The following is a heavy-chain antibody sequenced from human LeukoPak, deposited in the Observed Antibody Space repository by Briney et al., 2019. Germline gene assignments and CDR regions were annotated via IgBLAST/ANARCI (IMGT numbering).Heavy chain of an antibody. CDR1: GFTFSSYA. D-gene: IGHD3-10*01. CDR2: ISYDGSNK. Sequence: GGSLRLSCAASGFTFSSYAMHWVRQAPGKGLEWVAVISYDGSNKYYADSVKGRFTISRDNSKNTLSLQMNSLRAEDTAVYYCARAGGFGELYFDYWGQGTLVTVSS. CDR3: ARAGGFGELYFDY. J-gene: IGHJ4*02. V-gene: IGHV3-30*04.